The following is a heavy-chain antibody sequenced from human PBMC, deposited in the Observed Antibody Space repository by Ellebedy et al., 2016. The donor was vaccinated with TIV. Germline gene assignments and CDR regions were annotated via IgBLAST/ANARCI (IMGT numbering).Heavy chain of an antibody. CDR3: VLYYYYYGMDV. V-gene: IGHV4-39*01. Sequence: SETLSLXXTVSGGSISSSSYYWGWIRQPPGKGLEWIGYIYYSGSTYYNPSLKSRVTISVDTSKNQFSLKLISVTAADTAVYYCVLYYYYYGMDVWGQGTTVTVSS. CDR2: IYYSGST. CDR1: GGSISSSSYY. J-gene: IGHJ6*02.